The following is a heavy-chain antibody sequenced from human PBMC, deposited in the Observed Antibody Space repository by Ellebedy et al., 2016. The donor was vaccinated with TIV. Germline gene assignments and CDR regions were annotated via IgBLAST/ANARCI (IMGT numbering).Heavy chain of an antibody. CDR3: AKTWGTYYWAPDS. J-gene: IGHJ4*02. CDR1: GFTFEDYA. V-gene: IGHV3-43D*03. D-gene: IGHD3-10*01. CDR2: ISRDGANT. Sequence: GESLKISCEVSGFTFEDYAMHWVRQVPGKGLEWVSLISRDGANTYYADSVKGRFTISRDNSRDSLYLQMNGLRTGDTAFYYCAKTWGTYYWAPDSWGRGTLVTVSS.